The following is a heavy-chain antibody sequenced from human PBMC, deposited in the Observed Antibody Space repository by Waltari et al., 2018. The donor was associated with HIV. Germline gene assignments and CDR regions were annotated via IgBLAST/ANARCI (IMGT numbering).Heavy chain of an antibody. D-gene: IGHD3-3*01. CDR3: ARSLYYDFWSAYPPDY. J-gene: IGHJ4*02. Sequence: EVKLVEYGGRLVQPRGSLRLSCVASGFTFSSYWMHWVRQAPGKGLVLISRVRSDGNSTVYADAVKGRFTISRDNAKNTLFLQMNSLRVEDTAVYFCARSLYYDFWSAYPPDYWGQGTRVTVSS. CDR1: GFTFSSYW. V-gene: IGHV3-74*03. CDR2: VRSDGNST.